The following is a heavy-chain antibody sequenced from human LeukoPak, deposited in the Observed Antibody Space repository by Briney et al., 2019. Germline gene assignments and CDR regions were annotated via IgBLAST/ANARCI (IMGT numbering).Heavy chain of an antibody. Sequence: SETLSLTCTVSGGSISSSSYYWGWIRQPPGKGLEWIGSIYYSGSTYYNPSLKSRVTISVDTSKNQFSLKLSSVTAADTAVYYCAATKTTAARGYWGQGTLVTVSS. CDR3: AATKTTAARGY. CDR2: IYYSGST. V-gene: IGHV4-39*01. D-gene: IGHD4-17*01. J-gene: IGHJ4*02. CDR1: GGSISSSSYY.